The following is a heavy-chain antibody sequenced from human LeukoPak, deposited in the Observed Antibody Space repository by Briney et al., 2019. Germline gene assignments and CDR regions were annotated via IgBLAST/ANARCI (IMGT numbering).Heavy chain of an antibody. CDR3: ARGRSGYDFWSGYSNGDAFYI. CDR1: GYTFTSYD. J-gene: IGHJ3*02. V-gene: IGHV1-8*01. D-gene: IGHD3/OR15-3a*01. Sequence: ASVKVSCKASGYTFTSYDINWVRQATGQGLEWMGWMNPNSGNTGYAQKFQGRVTMTRNTSISTAYMELSSLRSEDTAVYYCARGRSGYDFWSGYSNGDAFYIWGQGEMVTVSS. CDR2: MNPNSGNT.